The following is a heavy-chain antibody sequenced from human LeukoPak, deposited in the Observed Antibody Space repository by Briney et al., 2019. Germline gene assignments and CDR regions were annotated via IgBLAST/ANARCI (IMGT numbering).Heavy chain of an antibody. D-gene: IGHD6-13*01. J-gene: IGHJ4*02. CDR1: GFTFSSYS. CDR2: ISSSSSYI. CDR3: ASDSSSWYQFDD. V-gene: IGHV3-21*01. Sequence: GGSLRLSCAASGFTFSSYSMNWVRQAPGKGLEWVSSISSSSSYIYYADSVKGRFTISRDNAKNSLYLQMNSLRAEDTAVYYCASDSSSWYQFDDWGQGTLVTVSS.